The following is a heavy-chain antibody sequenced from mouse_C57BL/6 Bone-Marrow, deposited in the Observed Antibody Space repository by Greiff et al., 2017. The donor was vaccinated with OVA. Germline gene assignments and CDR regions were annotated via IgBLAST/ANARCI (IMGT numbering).Heavy chain of an antibody. J-gene: IGHJ4*01. CDR2: INPYNGGT. Sequence: EVQGVESGPVLVKPGASVKMSCKASGYTFTDYYMNWVKQSHGKSLEWIGVINPYNGGTSYNQKFKGKATLTVDKSSSTAYMELNSLTSEDSAVYYCANYYGTAMDYWGQGTSVTVSS. D-gene: IGHD1-1*01. CDR1: GYTFTDYY. CDR3: ANYYGTAMDY. V-gene: IGHV1-19*01.